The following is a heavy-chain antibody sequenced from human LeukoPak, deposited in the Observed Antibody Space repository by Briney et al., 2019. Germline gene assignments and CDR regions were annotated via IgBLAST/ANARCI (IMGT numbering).Heavy chain of an antibody. J-gene: IGHJ5*01. CDR1: GYSISSGYY. V-gene: IGHV4-38-2*01. Sequence: SETLSLTCAVSGYSISSGYYWGWIRQPPGKGLEWIGSIYHSGSTYYNPSLESPVTISVDTSKNQFSLKLSSVTVAEKGVYDGARDGGDSSNNRCYRGGFDSWGQGTLVTASS. D-gene: IGHD2-2*01. CDR2: IYHSGST. CDR3: ARDGGDSSNNRCYRGGFDS.